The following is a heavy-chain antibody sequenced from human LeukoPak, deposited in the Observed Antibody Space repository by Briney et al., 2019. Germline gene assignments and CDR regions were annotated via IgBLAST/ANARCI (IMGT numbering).Heavy chain of an antibody. CDR3: ARDEWGDAFDI. CDR1: GFTFGSYS. Sequence: PGGSLRLSXAASGFTFGSYSMNWVRQAPGKGLEWVSSISSSSSYIHSADSVRGRFTISRDNAKNSLFLQMNSLRAEDTAVYYCARDEWGDAFDIWGQGTMVTVFS. D-gene: IGHD1-26*01. J-gene: IGHJ3*02. CDR2: ISSSSSYI. V-gene: IGHV3-21*01.